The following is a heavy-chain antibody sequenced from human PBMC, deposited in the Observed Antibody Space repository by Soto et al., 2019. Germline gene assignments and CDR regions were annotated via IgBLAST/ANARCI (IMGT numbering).Heavy chain of an antibody. CDR1: GDSIGRGGYY. Sequence: QVQLQESGPRLVKPSQTLSLTCTVSGDSIGRGGYYWTWIRQHPGKGLEWIAYIYTTVSTYYNPSLKSRVGISVDKSKNQFSLKLSSVTAADTAVYYCARGIPVSGAVDYWGQGTLVTVSS. CDR2: IYTTVST. D-gene: IGHD6-19*01. V-gene: IGHV4-31*03. CDR3: ARGIPVSGAVDY. J-gene: IGHJ4*02.